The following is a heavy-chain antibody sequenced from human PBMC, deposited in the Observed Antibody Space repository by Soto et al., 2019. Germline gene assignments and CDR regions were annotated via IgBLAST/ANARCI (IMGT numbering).Heavy chain of an antibody. D-gene: IGHD3-16*01. Sequence: GGSLRLSCAASGFTFSSYGMHWVRQAPGKGLEWVAVISYDGSNKYYADSVKGRFTISRDDSTNTLFLEMNSLETEDTAVYYCSADLPDWGAYAFDYWGQGILVTVSS. J-gene: IGHJ4*02. CDR1: GFTFSSYG. CDR2: ISYDGSNK. V-gene: IGHV3-30*03. CDR3: SADLPDWGAYAFDY.